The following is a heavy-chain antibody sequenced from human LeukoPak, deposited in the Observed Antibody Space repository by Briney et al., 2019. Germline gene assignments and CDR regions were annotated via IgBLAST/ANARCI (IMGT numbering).Heavy chain of an antibody. CDR1: GGSIKTYY. V-gene: IGHV4-4*07. Sequence: SETLSLTCAVSGGSIKTYYWSWIRQSAGTGLEWIGRFYSSVSTTYNPSLKSRVTMSVDTSNNLFFLNLTSVTAADTAVYFCVREKLYPSGWGFQHWGQGTLVSVSS. CDR3: VREKLYPSGWGFQH. CDR2: FYSSVST. J-gene: IGHJ1*01. D-gene: IGHD6-25*01.